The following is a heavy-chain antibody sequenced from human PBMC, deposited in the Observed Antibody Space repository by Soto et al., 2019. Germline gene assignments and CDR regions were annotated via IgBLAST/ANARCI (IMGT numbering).Heavy chain of an antibody. J-gene: IGHJ4*02. D-gene: IGHD6-6*01. V-gene: IGHV3-11*01. CDR2: ISNSGRTL. Sequence: QVQLVESGGGLVKPGGSLRLSCAASGFTFSDYYMSWIRQAPGKGLEWVSYISNSGRTLYYADSMKGRFTISRDNAKNPLYLQMNSLRSEDTAVYYCARDLVAVSGGVYSSSSGGYFFDFWGQGTLVTVSS. CDR1: GFTFSDYY. CDR3: ARDLVAVSGGVYSSSSGGYFFDF.